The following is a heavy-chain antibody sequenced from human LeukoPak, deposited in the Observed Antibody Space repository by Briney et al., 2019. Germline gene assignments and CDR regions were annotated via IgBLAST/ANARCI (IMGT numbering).Heavy chain of an antibody. V-gene: IGHV5-51*01. CDR2: IYPGDSDT. D-gene: IGHD6-19*01. Sequence: GESLKISCKGSGYGFFGYWIGWVRRMPGKGLEWMGIIYPGDSDTRYSPSFQGQVTISADKSISTAYLQWSSLKASDTAIYYCARRDYGSGWYYFDYWGQGTLVTVSS. CDR3: ARRDYGSGWYYFDY. J-gene: IGHJ4*02. CDR1: GYGFFGYW.